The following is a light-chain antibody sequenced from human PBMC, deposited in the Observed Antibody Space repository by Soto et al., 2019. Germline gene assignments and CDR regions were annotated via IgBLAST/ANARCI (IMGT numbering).Light chain of an antibody. V-gene: IGLV2-8*01. CDR3: SSYAGSNNYV. CDR2: EVS. J-gene: IGLJ1*01. Sequence: QSVLTQPPSASGSPGQSVTISCTGTSSDVGGYNFVSWYQQHPGKAPKLMIYEVSKRPSGVPDRFSGSKSDYTASLTVSGLQAEDEADYYCSSYAGSNNYVLGDGTKVTV. CDR1: SSDVGGYNF.